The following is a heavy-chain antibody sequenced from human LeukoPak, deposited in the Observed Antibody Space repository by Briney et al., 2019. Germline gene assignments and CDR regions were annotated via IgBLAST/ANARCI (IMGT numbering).Heavy chain of an antibody. CDR3: ASGSFYGGVAFDY. D-gene: IGHD4-23*01. CDR2: INSDESST. CDR1: GFTFSTYW. V-gene: IGHV3-74*01. Sequence: PGGSLRLSCAASGFTFSTYWMRWVRQAPGKGLVWVSRINSDESSTTYAASVKGRFTISRDNAKNTLYLQMNSLRADDTAVYYCASGSFYGGVAFDYWGQGTLVTVSS. J-gene: IGHJ4*02.